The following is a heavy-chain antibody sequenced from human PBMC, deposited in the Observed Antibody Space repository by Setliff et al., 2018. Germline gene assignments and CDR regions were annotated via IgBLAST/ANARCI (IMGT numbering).Heavy chain of an antibody. CDR1: GDSISSRPFY. V-gene: IGHV4-61*09. D-gene: IGHD3-16*01. Sequence: PSETLSLTCTVSGDSISSRPFYWGWFRQPAGKELEWIGQIYTSWSTIYNPSLKSRVTILLDTSKNQFSLTLTSVTAADTAVYYCARGITPTTRPGYYYMDVWGKGTTVTVSS. CDR3: ARGITPTTRPGYYYMDV. J-gene: IGHJ6*03. CDR2: IYTSWST.